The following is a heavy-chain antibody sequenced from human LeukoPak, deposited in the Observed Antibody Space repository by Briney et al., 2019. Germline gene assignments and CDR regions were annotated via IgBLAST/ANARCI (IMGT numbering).Heavy chain of an antibody. CDR1: GGTFSSYA. J-gene: IGHJ6*03. V-gene: IGHV1-69*05. Sequence: ASVKVSCKASGGTFSSYAISWVRQAPGQGLEWMGGIIPIFGTANYAQKFQGRVTITTDESTSTAYMELSSLRSEDTAVYYCAGAYDFWSGSDYYVDVWGKGTTVTVSS. CDR3: AGAYDFWSGSDYYVDV. D-gene: IGHD3-3*01. CDR2: IIPIFGTA.